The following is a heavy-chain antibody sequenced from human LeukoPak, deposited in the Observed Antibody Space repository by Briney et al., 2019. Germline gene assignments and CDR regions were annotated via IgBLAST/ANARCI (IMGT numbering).Heavy chain of an antibody. Sequence: SETLSPTCTVSGGSISSSAYFWGWIRQPPGKGLEWIGSIYHSGSTYYKPSLKSRVIISVDMSKNQFSLKVSSVTAADTAVYYCARLVGAATDPFDYWGQGTLVTVSS. CDR3: ARLVGAATDPFDY. V-gene: IGHV4-39*01. D-gene: IGHD2-15*01. CDR1: GGSISSSAYF. J-gene: IGHJ4*02. CDR2: IYHSGST.